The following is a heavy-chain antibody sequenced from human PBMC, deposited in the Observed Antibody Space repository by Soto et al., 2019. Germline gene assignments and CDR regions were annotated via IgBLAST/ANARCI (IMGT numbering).Heavy chain of an antibody. Sequence: QVQLVQSGAEVKKPGSSVKVSCKASGGSFSSPTISWVRQAPGQGLEWMGGVSPIFGTTNYAQKFQGRVTITADGPSCSADMGYSRLKSEDTALYYGAGGGSSGGWYFDLWGRGTLVPVPS. CDR1: GGSFSSPT. J-gene: IGHJ2*01. CDR2: VSPIFGTT. CDR3: AGGGSSGGWYFDL. D-gene: IGHD1-26*01. V-gene: IGHV1-69*01.